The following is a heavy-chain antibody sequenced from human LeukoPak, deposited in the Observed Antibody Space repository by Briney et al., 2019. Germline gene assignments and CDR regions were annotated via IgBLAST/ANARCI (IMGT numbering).Heavy chain of an antibody. V-gene: IGHV1-8*01. D-gene: IGHD2-15*01. CDR1: GYTLTELS. J-gene: IGHJ4*02. Sequence: ASVKVSCKVSGYTLTELSMHWVRQAPGQGLEWMGWMNPNSGNTGYAQKFQGRVTMTRNTSISTAYMELSSLRSEDTAVYYCARAGRCRGGSCYASYYFDYWGQGTLVTVSS. CDR3: ARAGRCRGGSCYASYYFDY. CDR2: MNPNSGNT.